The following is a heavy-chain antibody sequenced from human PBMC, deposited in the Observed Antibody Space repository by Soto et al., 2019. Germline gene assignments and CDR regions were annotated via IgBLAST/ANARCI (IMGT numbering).Heavy chain of an antibody. V-gene: IGHV3-7*01. CDR1: GFALSSFW. CDR2: IKGDGSEQ. J-gene: IGHJ4*02. CDR3: TRNQVKADY. Sequence: EVQLVESGGDLVQPGGSLRLSCVASGFALSSFWMTWVRQAPGKGLEWVAKIKGDGSEQNYVDSVRGRFTISRDNAKNSVYVQMNSLRVDDTAVYYCTRNQVKADYWGQGTLVTVSS. D-gene: IGHD3-22*01.